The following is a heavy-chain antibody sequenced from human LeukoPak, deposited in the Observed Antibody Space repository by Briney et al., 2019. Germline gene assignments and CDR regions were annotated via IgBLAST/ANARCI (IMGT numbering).Heavy chain of an antibody. D-gene: IGHD1-26*01. CDR2: IYYSGST. V-gene: IGHV4-39*07. CDR1: GGSISSSSYY. Sequence: PSETLSLTCTVSGGSISSSSYYWGWIRQPPGKGLEWIGSIYYSGSTYYNPSLKSRVTISVDTSKNQFSLKLSSVTAADTAVYYCARDPVGANDYWGQGTLVTVSS. J-gene: IGHJ4*02. CDR3: ARDPVGANDY.